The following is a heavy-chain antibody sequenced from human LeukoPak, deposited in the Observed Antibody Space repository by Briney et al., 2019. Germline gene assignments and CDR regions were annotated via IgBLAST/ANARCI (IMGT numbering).Heavy chain of an antibody. Sequence: SETLSLTCTVSGVSISSYYWSWIRQPPGKGLEWIGYIYYSGSTNYNPSLKSRVTISVDTSKSQFSLKLSSVTAADTAVYYCARGPRWFDPWGQGTLVTVSS. CDR2: IYYSGST. J-gene: IGHJ5*02. V-gene: IGHV4-59*01. CDR1: GVSISSYY. CDR3: ARGPRWFDP.